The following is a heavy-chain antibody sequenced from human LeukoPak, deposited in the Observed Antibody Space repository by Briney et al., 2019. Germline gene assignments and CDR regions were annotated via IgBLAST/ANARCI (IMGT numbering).Heavy chain of an antibody. CDR2: IYYSGST. J-gene: IGHJ4*02. D-gene: IGHD6-13*01. CDR3: ARGVYIAAAQYAY. Sequence: SETLSLTCTVSGGSISSYYWSWIRQPPGKGLEWIGYIYYSGSTNYNPSLKSRVTISVDTSKNQSSLKLSSVTAADTAVYYCARGVYIAAAQYAYWGQGTLVTVSS. CDR1: GGSISSYY. V-gene: IGHV4-59*01.